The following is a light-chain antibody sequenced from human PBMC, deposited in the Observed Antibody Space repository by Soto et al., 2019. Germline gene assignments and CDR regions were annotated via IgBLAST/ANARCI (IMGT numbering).Light chain of an antibody. V-gene: IGKV3-20*01. CDR1: QSVTNSY. Sequence: EIVLTQSPGTLSLSPGERVTLSCRASQSVTNSYLAWYQQKPGQDPRLLIYDASTRATGIPDRFSGSGSGTDFTLTISRLEPEDSAVYYCQQYGRSPGLLTFGPGTKVDIK. CDR2: DAS. CDR3: QQYGRSPGLLT. J-gene: IGKJ3*01.